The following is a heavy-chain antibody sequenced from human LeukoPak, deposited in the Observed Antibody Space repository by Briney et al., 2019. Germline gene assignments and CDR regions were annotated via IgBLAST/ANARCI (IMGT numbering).Heavy chain of an antibody. Sequence: GGSLRLSCVASGFTFSSYAMSWVRQAPGKGLEWVSAISGSGGSTYYADSVKGRFTISRDNSKNTLYLQMNSLRAEDTAVYYCAKAPYSSSWLAFYYFDYWGQGTLVTVSS. CDR1: GFTFSSYA. J-gene: IGHJ4*02. CDR3: AKAPYSSSWLAFYYFDY. D-gene: IGHD6-13*01. V-gene: IGHV3-23*01. CDR2: ISGSGGST.